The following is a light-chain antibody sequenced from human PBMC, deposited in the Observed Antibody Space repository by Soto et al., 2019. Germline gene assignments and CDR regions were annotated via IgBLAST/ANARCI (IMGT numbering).Light chain of an antibody. CDR2: DAS. CDR1: ETVRSD. V-gene: IGKV3-15*01. J-gene: IGKJ5*01. CDR3: QQYNRWPPIT. Sequence: EIVLTQSPGTLSWSPWERATLSRRASETVRSDLAWYQQKPGQAPRLLIYDASTRATGIPARFSGSGSGTEFTLTISSLQSEDFAVYYCQQYNRWPPITFGQGTRLEIK.